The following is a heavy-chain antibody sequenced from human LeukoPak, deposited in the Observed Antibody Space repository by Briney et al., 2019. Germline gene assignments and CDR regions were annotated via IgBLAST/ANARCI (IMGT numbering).Heavy chain of an antibody. V-gene: IGHV3-30*03. CDR2: ISYDGNNE. CDR3: GRDDCPLRYFDWPIDY. J-gene: IGHJ4*02. CDR1: GFTFSSYG. D-gene: IGHD3-9*01. Sequence: GGSLRLSCAASGFTFSSYGMHWVRQAPGKGLEWVAVISYDGNNEYYADSVKGRFTISRDNSKNTLYLQMNSLRAEDTAVYYCGRDDCPLRYFDWPIDYWGQGTLVTVSS.